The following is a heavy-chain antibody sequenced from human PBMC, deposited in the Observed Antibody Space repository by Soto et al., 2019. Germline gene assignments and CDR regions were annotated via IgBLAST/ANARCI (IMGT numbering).Heavy chain of an antibody. J-gene: IGHJ6*02. CDR1: GGSTTSSY. Sequence: SETLSLTCTVSGGSTTSSYWSWIRRPPGKGLEWIAYIYDTGISGYTPSTSYNPSLKSRVTMSVDTSKSHFSLKLTSVTAADTAVYYCARGEDAFFYYGLDVWGQGITVTVSS. V-gene: IGHV4-59*01. CDR3: ARGEDAFFYYGLDV. CDR2: IYDTGISGYTPST.